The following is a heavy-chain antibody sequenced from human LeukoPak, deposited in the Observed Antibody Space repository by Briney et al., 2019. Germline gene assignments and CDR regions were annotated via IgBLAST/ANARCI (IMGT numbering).Heavy chain of an antibody. CDR3: ARHISMGRNYYDSSGPFDY. CDR2: IYYSGST. J-gene: IGHJ4*02. CDR1: GGSFSGYY. V-gene: IGHV4-59*08. Sequence: SETLSLTCAVYGGSFSGYYWSWIRQPPGKGLEWIGYIYYSGSTNYNPSLKSRVTISVDTSKNQFSLKLSSVTAADTAVYYCARHISMGRNYYDSSGPFDYWGQGTLVTVSS. D-gene: IGHD3-22*01.